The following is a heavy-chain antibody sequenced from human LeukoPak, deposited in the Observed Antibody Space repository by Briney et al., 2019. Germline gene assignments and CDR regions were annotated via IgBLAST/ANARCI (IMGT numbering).Heavy chain of an antibody. CDR2: ISSSSSTI. V-gene: IGHV3-48*04. Sequence: GGSLRLSCAASGFTFSSYSMNWVRQAPGKGLEWVSYISSSSSTIYYADSVKGRFTISRDNAKNSLYLQMNSLRAEDTAVYYCARGPRTVGATGWDYWGQGTLVTVSS. D-gene: IGHD1-26*01. CDR3: ARGPRTVGATGWDY. J-gene: IGHJ4*02. CDR1: GFTFSSYS.